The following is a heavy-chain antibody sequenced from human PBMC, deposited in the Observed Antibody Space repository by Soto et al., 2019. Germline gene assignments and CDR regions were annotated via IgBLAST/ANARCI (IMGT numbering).Heavy chain of an antibody. V-gene: IGHV1-46*03. CDR2: INPSGGSP. J-gene: IGHJ4*02. CDR3: ARVPSIAAAGTVIDY. CDR1: GYTFTSYY. D-gene: IGHD6-13*01. Sequence: QVQLVQSGAEVKKPGASVKVSCKASGYTFTSYYMHWVRQAPGQGLEWMGIINPSGGSPSYAQKFQGRVTMTRDTSTSRVYMELSSLRSEDTAVYYCARVPSIAAAGTVIDYWGQGTLVTVSS.